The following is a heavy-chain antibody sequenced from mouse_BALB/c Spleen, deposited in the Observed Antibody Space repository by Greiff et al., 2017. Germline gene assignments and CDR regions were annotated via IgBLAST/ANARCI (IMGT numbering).Heavy chain of an antibody. CDR1: GYTFTDYN. V-gene: IGHV1-18*01. D-gene: IGHD1-1*01. J-gene: IGHJ3*01. CDR3: ARADYGSSHFAY. Sequence: VQLQQSGPELVKPGASVKIPCKASGYTFTDYNMDWVKQSHGKSLEWIGDINPNNGGTIYNQKFKGKATLTVDKSSSTAYMELRSLTSEDTAVYYCARADYGSSHFAYWGQGTLVTVSA. CDR2: INPNNGGT.